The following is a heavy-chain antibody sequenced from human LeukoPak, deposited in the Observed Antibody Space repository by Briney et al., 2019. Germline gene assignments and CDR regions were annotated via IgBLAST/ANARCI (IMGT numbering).Heavy chain of an antibody. J-gene: IGHJ4*02. Sequence: GGSLRLSCAASGFIFTSNWMSWVRQAPGKGLEWVAHINQDGSEKYYVDSVKGRFTISRDNAKNSLYLQMNSMRAEDTAVYYCARDSYRALDYWGQGTPDTVSS. CDR3: ARDSYRALDY. CDR1: GFIFTSNW. D-gene: IGHD1-14*01. V-gene: IGHV3-7*01. CDR2: INQDGSEK.